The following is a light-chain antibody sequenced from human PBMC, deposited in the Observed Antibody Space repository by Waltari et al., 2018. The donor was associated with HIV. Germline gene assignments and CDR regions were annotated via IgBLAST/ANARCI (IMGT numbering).Light chain of an antibody. V-gene: IGKV4-1*01. CDR1: QSVLYTSHNKNY. CDR3: EQYYSTPPS. J-gene: IGKJ1*01. Sequence: DIVMTQSPASLATSLGLRATINCTSSQSVLYTSHNKNYLAWYQQKPGQPPKLLIYWASTRESGVPNRFRGSGSGTDFTLTISGLQAEDVAVYYGEQYYSTPPSFGQGTKVEIE. CDR2: WAS.